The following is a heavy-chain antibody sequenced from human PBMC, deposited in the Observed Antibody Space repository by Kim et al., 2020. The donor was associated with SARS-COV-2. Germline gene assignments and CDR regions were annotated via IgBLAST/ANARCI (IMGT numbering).Heavy chain of an antibody. CDR3: ARVERGQMGLSLD. Sequence: GGSLRLSCAASGFTFDIYSMNWVRQAPGKGLEWVSSISGGSKSIYYADSMKGRFTISRDNSKNSLYLQMNSLRAEDTAVYYRARVERGQMGLSLDWGQGTLVTVSS. CDR1: GFTFDIYS. D-gene: IGHD1-26*01. J-gene: IGHJ4*02. CDR2: ISGGSKSI. V-gene: IGHV3-21*01.